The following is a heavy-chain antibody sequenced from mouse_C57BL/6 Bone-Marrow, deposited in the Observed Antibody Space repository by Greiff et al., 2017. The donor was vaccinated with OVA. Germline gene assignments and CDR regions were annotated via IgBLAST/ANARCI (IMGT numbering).Heavy chain of an antibody. CDR3: ARRGYYGSSYYFDY. Sequence: VMLVESGGGLVQPGGSLKLSCAASGFTFSDYYMYWVRQTPEKRLEWVAYISNGGGSTYYPDTVKGRFTISRDNAKNTLYLQMSRLKSEDTAMYYCARRGYYGSSYYFDYWGQGTTLTVSS. CDR1: GFTFSDYY. V-gene: IGHV5-12*01. CDR2: ISNGGGST. J-gene: IGHJ2*01. D-gene: IGHD1-1*01.